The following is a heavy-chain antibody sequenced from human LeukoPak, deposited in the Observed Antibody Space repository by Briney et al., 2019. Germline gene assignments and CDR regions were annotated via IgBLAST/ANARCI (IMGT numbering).Heavy chain of an antibody. D-gene: IGHD1-26*01. CDR1: GYTFTSYG. J-gene: IGHJ5*02. CDR2: ISAYNGNT. Sequence: GASVKVSCKASGYTFTSYGISWVRQAPGQGLEWMGWISAYNGNTNYAQKLQGRVTMTTDTSTSTAYMELRSLRSDDTAVYYCARVGWELLVFHWFDPWGQGTLVTVSS. CDR3: ARVGWELLVFHWFDP. V-gene: IGHV1-18*01.